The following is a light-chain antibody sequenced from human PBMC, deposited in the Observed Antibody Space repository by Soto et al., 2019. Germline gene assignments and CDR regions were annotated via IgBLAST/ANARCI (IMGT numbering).Light chain of an antibody. Sequence: EVVLAQSPDTVSLSPGEIATLSCRASQNFGSSYLAWYQQKPGQAPRLLILGASTRATGIPARFSGSVSGTEFTLTISRLEPEDFAVHYCQQYAAFGQGTRLEIK. V-gene: IGKV3-20*01. CDR3: QQYAA. CDR1: QNFGSSY. CDR2: GAS. J-gene: IGKJ5*01.